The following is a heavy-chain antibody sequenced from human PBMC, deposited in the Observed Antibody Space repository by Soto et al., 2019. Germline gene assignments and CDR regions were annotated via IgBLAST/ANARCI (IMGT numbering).Heavy chain of an antibody. CDR1: GGSISSGDYY. V-gene: IGHV4-30-4*01. CDR3: ARDLEMATPVGTANAFDI. D-gene: IGHD5-12*01. CDR2: IYYSGST. J-gene: IGHJ3*02. Sequence: SETLSLTCTVSGGSISSGDYYWSWIRQPPGKGLEWIGYIYYSGSTYYNPSLKSRVTISVDTSKNQFSLRLSSVTAADTAVYYCARDLEMATPVGTANAFDIWGQGTMVTVSS.